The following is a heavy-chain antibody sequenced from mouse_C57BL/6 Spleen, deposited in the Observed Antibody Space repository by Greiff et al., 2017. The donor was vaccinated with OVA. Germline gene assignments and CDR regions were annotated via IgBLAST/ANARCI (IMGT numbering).Heavy chain of an antibody. J-gene: IGHJ3*01. CDR3: RPYYGGSPFAY. D-gene: IGHD1-1*01. V-gene: IGHV1-83*01. Sequence: VQLQQSGPELVKPGASVKMSCKASGYTFTDYYMHWVKQKPGKGLEWIGEIYPGSGNTYYNEKFKGKATLTADTSSSTAYMQLSSLTSEDSAVYFCARPYYGGSPFAYWGQGTLVTVSA. CDR2: YPGSGNTY. CDR1: YTFTDYYM.